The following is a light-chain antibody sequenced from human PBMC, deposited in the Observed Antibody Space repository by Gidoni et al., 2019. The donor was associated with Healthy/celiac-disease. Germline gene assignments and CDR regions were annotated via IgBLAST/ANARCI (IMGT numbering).Light chain of an antibody. CDR3: QQRDSTPPYT. CDR1: QSISSY. Sequence: DIQMTKSPSSLSASVGDRVTITCRASQSISSYLNWYQQKPGKAPTLLIYAASSLQSGVQSRFSGSGSGTDFTLTISSLQPEDFATYYCQQRDSTPPYTFGQGTKLEIK. CDR2: AAS. J-gene: IGKJ2*01. V-gene: IGKV1-39*01.